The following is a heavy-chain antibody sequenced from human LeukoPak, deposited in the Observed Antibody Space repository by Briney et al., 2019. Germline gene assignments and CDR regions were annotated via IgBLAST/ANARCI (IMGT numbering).Heavy chain of an antibody. J-gene: IGHJ4*02. CDR1: GYSLSSGFF. V-gene: IGHV4-38-2*02. D-gene: IGHD3-22*01. CDR2: FSHRGGS. Sequence: SQTLSLTCTVSGYSLSSGFFCDWIRQSPGKGLEWIGSFSHRGGSYHNPSLKSRVTISVDTSKNQFSLKLLSVTAADTAVYYCARAQDFSDSSGPNYLDFWGQGILVTVSS. CDR3: ARAQDFSDSSGPNYLDF.